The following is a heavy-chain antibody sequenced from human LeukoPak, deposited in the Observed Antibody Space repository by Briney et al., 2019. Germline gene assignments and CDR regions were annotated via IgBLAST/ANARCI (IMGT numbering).Heavy chain of an antibody. J-gene: IGHJ5*02. Sequence: SETLSLTCAVYGGSFSGYYWGWIRQPPGKGLEWIGSIHHSGRTYYNPSLKSRVTISVDTSKNQFSLKLSSVTAADTAVYYCARDHLANLASRLFDPWGQGTLVTVSS. CDR3: ARDHLANLASRLFDP. D-gene: IGHD3-3*01. V-gene: IGHV4-38-2*02. CDR2: IHHSGRT. CDR1: GGSFSGYY.